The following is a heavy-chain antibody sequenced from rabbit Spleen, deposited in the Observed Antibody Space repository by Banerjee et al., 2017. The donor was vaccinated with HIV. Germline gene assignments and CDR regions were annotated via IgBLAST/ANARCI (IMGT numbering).Heavy chain of an antibody. CDR3: ARDLADVIGWNLDL. CDR2: MNTVSGNT. D-gene: IGHD1-1*01. CDR1: GFSFGDRDV. Sequence: QEQLGESGGGLVQPTGSLTLTCKASGFSFGDRDVMCWVRQAPGKGLQWIGCMNTVSGNTVYATWAKGRFPISRTSSTTVALQMTSLTAADTATYFCARDLADVIGWNLDLWGPGTLVTVS. J-gene: IGHJ4*01. V-gene: IGHV1S45*01.